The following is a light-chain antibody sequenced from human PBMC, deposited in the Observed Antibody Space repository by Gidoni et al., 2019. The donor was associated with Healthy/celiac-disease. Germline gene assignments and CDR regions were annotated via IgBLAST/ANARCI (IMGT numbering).Light chain of an antibody. J-gene: IGLJ2*01. CDR2: DVS. CDR1: SSYVGGYNY. V-gene: IGLV2-14*03. CDR3: SSYTSSSTQI. Sequence: QSALTQPASVSGSPVQSITISCTGTSSYVGGYNYVSWYQQHPVQAPKLMIYDVSTRPSGVSNRFSGSKSGNTASLTISGLQAEDEADYYCSSYTSSSTQIFGGGTKLTVL.